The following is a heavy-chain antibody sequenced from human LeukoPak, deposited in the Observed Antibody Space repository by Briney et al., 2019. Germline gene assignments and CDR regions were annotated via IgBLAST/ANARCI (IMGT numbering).Heavy chain of an antibody. D-gene: IGHD3-22*01. CDR1: GGSISSGGYY. CDR2: IYYSGST. J-gene: IGHJ4*02. V-gene: IGHV4-31*03. Sequence: SETLSPTCTVSGGSISSGGYYWSWIRQHPGKGLEWIGYIYYSGSTYYNPSLESRVTISVDTSKNQFSLKLSSVTAADTAVYYCARVLREVGTYYYDSSGSSFDYWGQGTLVTVSS. CDR3: ARVLREVGTYYYDSSGSSFDY.